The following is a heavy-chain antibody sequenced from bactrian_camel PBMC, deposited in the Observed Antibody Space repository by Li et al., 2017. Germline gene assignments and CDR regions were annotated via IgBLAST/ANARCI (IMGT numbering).Heavy chain of an antibody. CDR2: IVTLGGTT. Sequence: HVQLVESGGGSVQSGGSLRLSCEVSGNIDGTNCIGWFRQYPGKEREGVAAIVTLGGTTYYDDSVTGRFTISQDNARNTFYLQMNNLQPDDTATYYCAEGRGSRGEHCYSLNYWGQGTQVTVS. J-gene: IGHJ4*01. D-gene: IGHD6*01. V-gene: IGHV3S54*01. CDR3: AEGRGSRGEHCYSLNY. CDR1: GNIDGTNC.